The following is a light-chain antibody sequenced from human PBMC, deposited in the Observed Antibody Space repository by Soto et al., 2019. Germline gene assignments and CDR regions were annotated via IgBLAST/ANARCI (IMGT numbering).Light chain of an antibody. V-gene: IGKV1-12*01. CDR3: QQASSFPIT. CDR1: QGISKW. J-gene: IGKJ3*01. CDR2: DAS. Sequence: DIQMTQSPSSVSASVGDRVTITCRASQGISKWLAWYQQKPGKVPNLLIYDASSLQSGVPSRFSGSGSGTDVTLTISSLQPEDFATYYCQQASSFPITFGPGTKVEIK.